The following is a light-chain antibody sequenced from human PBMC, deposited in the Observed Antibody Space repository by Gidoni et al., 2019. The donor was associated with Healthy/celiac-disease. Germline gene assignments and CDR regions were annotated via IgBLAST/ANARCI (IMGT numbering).Light chain of an antibody. J-gene: IGKJ4*01. CDR2: GAS. V-gene: IGKV3-15*01. Sequence: VITQSPATLSVAPGERATLSCRATQSVSNNLSWYQQKPGQAPRLLIYGASTRDTGVPARFSGSGSGTEFTLTISSLQSEDFAIYYCQQYNNWPRLTFGGGTKVEIK. CDR1: QSVSNN. CDR3: QQYNNWPRLT.